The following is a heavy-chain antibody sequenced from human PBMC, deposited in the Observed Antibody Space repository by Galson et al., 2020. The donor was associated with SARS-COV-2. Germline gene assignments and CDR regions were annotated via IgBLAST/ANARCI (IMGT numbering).Heavy chain of an antibody. V-gene: IGHV1-69*10. CDR3: ARGQHAGSGSYLEY. D-gene: IGHD1-26*01. J-gene: IGHJ4*02. CDR1: GGTFSSYA. CDR2: IIPILGIA. Sequence: SVKVSCKASGGTFSSYAISWVRQAPGQGLEWMGGIIPILGIANYAQKFQGRVTITADKSTSTAYMELSSLRSEDTAVYYCARGQHAGSGSYLEYWGQGTLVTVSS.